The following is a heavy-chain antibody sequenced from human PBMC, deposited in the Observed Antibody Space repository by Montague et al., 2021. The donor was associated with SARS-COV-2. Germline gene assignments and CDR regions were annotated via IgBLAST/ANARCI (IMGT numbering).Heavy chain of an antibody. Sequence: SETLSLTCSVSGDSINNSRYYWGWIRQPPGKGLEWIGTIYYSGSAYYNPSIKSRVTISVDTSKDQFSLKLNSVTATDTAVYYCARLESTRGVIIRGAFHIWGQGTKVTVSS. V-gene: IGHV4-39*01. D-gene: IGHD3-10*01. CDR3: ARLESTRGVIIRGAFHI. J-gene: IGHJ3*02. CDR2: IYYSGSA. CDR1: GDSINNSRYY.